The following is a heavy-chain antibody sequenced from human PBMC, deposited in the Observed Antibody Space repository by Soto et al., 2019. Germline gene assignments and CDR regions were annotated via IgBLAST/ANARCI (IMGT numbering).Heavy chain of an antibody. CDR2: IKSNRDGGAT. CDR3: TTGTVCSGDCYSEVFDY. Sequence: EVQLVESGGGLVKPGESLRLSCAASGFTHAWMSWVRQAPAKGLGWVGRIKSNRDGGATDYAAPVRGRFTISRDNSKNTVYLQMNSLRNEDTAVYYCTTGTVCSGDCYSEVFDYWGQGTLVTVSS. D-gene: IGHD2-21*01. CDR1: GFTHAW. J-gene: IGHJ4*02. V-gene: IGHV3-15*01.